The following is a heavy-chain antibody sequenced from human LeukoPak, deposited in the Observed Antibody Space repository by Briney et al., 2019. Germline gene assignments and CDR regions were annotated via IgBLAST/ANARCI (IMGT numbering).Heavy chain of an antibody. J-gene: IGHJ5*02. CDR3: AGVGSGYDSYWFDP. CDR1: GGTFSNYA. D-gene: IGHD5-12*01. CDR2: IIPIFGTA. V-gene: IGHV1-69*13. Sequence: SVKVSCKASGGTFSNYAISWVRQAPGQGLEWMGGIIPIFGTANYAQKFQGRVTITADESTSTAYMELSSLRSEDTAVYYCAGVGSGYDSYWFDPWGQGTLVTVSS.